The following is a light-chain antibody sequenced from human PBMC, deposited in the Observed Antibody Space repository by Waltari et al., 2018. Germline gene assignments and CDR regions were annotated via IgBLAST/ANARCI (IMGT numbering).Light chain of an antibody. J-gene: IGLJ2*01. Sequence: SYELTQPPSVSVSPGQTASIPCSGDGLGNKYVSWFQQRPGQSPVLVIYEDAKRPSGVPARISGSNSENMATLTISGTQATDEDDYYCQAWDPTSHVTFGCGTKLTVL. CDR1: GLGNKY. CDR2: EDA. V-gene: IGLV3-1*01. CDR3: QAWDPTSHVT.